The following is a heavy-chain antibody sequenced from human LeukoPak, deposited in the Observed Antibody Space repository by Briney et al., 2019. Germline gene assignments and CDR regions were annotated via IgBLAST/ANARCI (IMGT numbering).Heavy chain of an antibody. D-gene: IGHD6-25*01. CDR1: GFTFSSYA. Sequence: GGFLRLSCAASGFTFSSYAMSWVRHTSGKGLQWLSAISGSGGGTNYADSVKGRFTISRDNSKNILYLQMNSLGAEDTAIYYCTKASATVWPNYFDSWGQGTLVTVSS. V-gene: IGHV3-23*01. J-gene: IGHJ4*02. CDR3: TKASATVWPNYFDS. CDR2: ISGSGGGT.